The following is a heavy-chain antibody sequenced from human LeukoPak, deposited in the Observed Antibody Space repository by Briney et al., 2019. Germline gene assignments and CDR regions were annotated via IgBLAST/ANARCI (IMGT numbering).Heavy chain of an antibody. V-gene: IGHV3-11*03. CDR2: ISSSGSNT. Sequence: GGSLRLSCEASGFTFSSYYMIWVRQAPGKGLEWVSDISSSGSNTKYADSVKGRFTTSRDNAKNSLYLQMISLTAEDTAVYYCARYYYDSSGFYPAFDYWGRGTLVTVSS. CDR1: GFTFSSYY. J-gene: IGHJ4*02. D-gene: IGHD3-22*01. CDR3: ARYYYDSSGFYPAFDY.